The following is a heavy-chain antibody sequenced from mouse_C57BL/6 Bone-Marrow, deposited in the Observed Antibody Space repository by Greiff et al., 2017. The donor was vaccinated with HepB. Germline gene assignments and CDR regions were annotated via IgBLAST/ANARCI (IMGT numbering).Heavy chain of an antibody. CDR1: GYTFTDYY. V-gene: IGHV1-76*01. Sequence: QVQLQQSGAELVRPGASVKLSCKASGYTFTDYYINWVKQRPGQGLEWIARIYPGSGNTYYNEKFKGKATLTAEKSSSTAYMQLSSLTSEDSAVYFCARWRLRQYFDYWGQGTTLTVSS. CDR3: ARWRLRQYFDY. D-gene: IGHD2-4*01. CDR2: IYPGSGNT. J-gene: IGHJ2*01.